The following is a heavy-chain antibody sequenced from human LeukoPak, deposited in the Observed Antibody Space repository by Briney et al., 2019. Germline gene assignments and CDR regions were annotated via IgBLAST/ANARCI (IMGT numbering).Heavy chain of an antibody. CDR3: ARGVGSFGDDPRYALDI. J-gene: IGHJ3*02. CDR1: GGSISSYY. Sequence: SETLSLTCTVSGGSISSYYWSWIRQPAGKGPEWTGRIHTTGSTNYNPSLKSRVTMSVDTSKKQFSLKLTSVTAADTAVYFCARGVGSFGDDPRYALDIWGQGTMVTVSS. D-gene: IGHD4-17*01. CDR2: IHTTGST. V-gene: IGHV4-4*07.